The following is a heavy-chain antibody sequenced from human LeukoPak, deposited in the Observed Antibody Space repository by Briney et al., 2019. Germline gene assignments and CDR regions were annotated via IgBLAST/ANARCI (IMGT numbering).Heavy chain of an antibody. CDR1: GGSISGYY. CDR3: ARIFLSKNAFDI. J-gene: IGHJ3*02. Sequence: PSETLSLTCAVSGGSISGYYWSWIRQSPGKGLDWIAYISHTGSTNYNPSLKSRVTISVDTSKNQFSLNLSSVPASDTAVYFCARIFLSKNAFDIWGPGTVVTVSS. D-gene: IGHD3-3*01. V-gene: IGHV4-59*01. CDR2: ISHTGST.